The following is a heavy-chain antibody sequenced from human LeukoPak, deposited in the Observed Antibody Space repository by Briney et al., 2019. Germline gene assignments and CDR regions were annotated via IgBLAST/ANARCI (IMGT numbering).Heavy chain of an antibody. D-gene: IGHD6-19*01. CDR3: AKDYTSGWDFDY. Sequence: GRSLRLSCAASGFTFDDYAMHWVRQGPGKGLEWVSGMSGSGRNIYYADSVKGRFTISRDNSKNTLYLLMNSLRAEDTAVYYCAKDYTSGWDFDYWGQGTLVTVSS. CDR2: MSGSGRNI. J-gene: IGHJ4*02. CDR1: GFTFDDYA. V-gene: IGHV3-23*01.